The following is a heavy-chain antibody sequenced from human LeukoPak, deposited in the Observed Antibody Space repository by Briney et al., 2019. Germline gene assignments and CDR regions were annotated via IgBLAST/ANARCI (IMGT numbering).Heavy chain of an antibody. CDR1: RFIFSSYA. CDR2: INSDSSIM. D-gene: IGHD3-16*01. Sequence: GGSLRLSCAASRFIFSSYAMNWVRQAPGKGLEWVSSINSDSSIMYYAESVKGRFTISRDNARNSLYLQMNSLRAEDTAVYYCIRDLFDDYSLDYWGQGALVTVSS. CDR3: IRDLFDDYSLDY. V-gene: IGHV3-21*01. J-gene: IGHJ4*02.